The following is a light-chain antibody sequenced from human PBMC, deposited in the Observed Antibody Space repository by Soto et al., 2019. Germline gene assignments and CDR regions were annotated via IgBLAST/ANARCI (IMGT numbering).Light chain of an antibody. J-gene: IGKJ5*01. CDR2: DAS. Sequence: DIQMTQSPSTLSWSVGDRATLSCRASQTISSWLAWYQQKPGKAPPLLLYDASNLETGVPSTFSGSGSGTDFTLTISCLQSEDFATYYCQQYYSYPPITFGQGTRLEIK. CDR1: QTISSW. CDR3: QQYYSYPPIT. V-gene: IGKV1-5*01.